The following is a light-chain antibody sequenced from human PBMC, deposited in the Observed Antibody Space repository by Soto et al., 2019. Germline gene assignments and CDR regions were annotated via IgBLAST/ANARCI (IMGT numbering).Light chain of an antibody. V-gene: IGKV1-12*01. J-gene: IGKJ5*01. CDR3: QLTNTFPLT. CDR1: QGISNW. CDR2: AAS. Sequence: DIPVTQSPSSVSASVGDTITITCRASQGISNWLAWYQQKPGKAPNLLIYAASSLQSGVPSRFSGSGSGTDFTLTISSLQPEDFATYYCQLTNTFPLTFGQGTRLEIK.